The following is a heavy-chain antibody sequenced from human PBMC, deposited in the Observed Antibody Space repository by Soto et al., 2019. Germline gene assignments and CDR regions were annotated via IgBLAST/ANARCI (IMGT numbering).Heavy chain of an antibody. D-gene: IGHD5-18*01. V-gene: IGHV3-23*01. J-gene: IGHJ6*02. CDR1: GFTFSSYA. CDR2: ISGSGGST. CDR3: AKANRRIQLWFPRIGMDV. Sequence: GGSLRLSCAASGFTFSSYAMSWVRQAPGKGLEWVSAISGSGGSTYYADSVKGRFTISRDNSKNTLYLQMNSLRAEDTAVYYCAKANRRIQLWFPRIGMDVWGQGTTVTVSS.